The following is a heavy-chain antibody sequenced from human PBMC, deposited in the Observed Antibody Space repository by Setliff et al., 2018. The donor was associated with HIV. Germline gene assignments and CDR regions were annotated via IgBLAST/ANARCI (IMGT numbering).Heavy chain of an antibody. Sequence: SETLSLTCAFNGGSFSGYYWMWIRQSPGKGLEWIGEINHSGNTNYNPSHKSRVTMSGDTSENQFSLNLTSVTAADTAVYFCARGLGRGSGTYYNPPGYWGPGTLVTVSS. CDR3: ARGLGRGSGTYYNPPGY. CDR2: INHSGNT. D-gene: IGHD3-10*01. V-gene: IGHV4-34*01. CDR1: GGSFSGYY. J-gene: IGHJ4*02.